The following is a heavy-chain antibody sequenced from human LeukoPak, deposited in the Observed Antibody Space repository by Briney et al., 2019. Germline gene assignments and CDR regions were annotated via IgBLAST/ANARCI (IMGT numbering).Heavy chain of an antibody. V-gene: IGHV4-34*01. J-gene: IGHJ4*02. CDR3: ARDRDYSYSSSSPFDY. CDR1: GGSFSGYY. Sequence: SETLSLTCAVYGGSFSGYYWSWIRQPPGKGLEWIGEINHSGSTNYNPSLKSRVTISVDTSKNQFSLKLSSVTAADTAVYYCARDRDYSYSSSSPFDYWGQGTLVTVSS. D-gene: IGHD6-6*01. CDR2: INHSGST.